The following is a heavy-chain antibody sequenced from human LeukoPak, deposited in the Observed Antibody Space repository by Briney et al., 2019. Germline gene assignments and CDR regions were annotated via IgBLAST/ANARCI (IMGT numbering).Heavy chain of an antibody. Sequence: ETLSLTCAVYGGSXSGYYWSWIRQPPGKGLEWIGEINHSGSTNYNPSLKSRVTISVDTSKNQSSLKLSSVTAADTAVYYCARGAIFGVVITIFDYWGQGTLVTVSS. CDR2: INHSGST. CDR1: GGSXSGYY. V-gene: IGHV4-34*01. J-gene: IGHJ4*02. D-gene: IGHD3-3*01. CDR3: ARGAIFGVVITIFDY.